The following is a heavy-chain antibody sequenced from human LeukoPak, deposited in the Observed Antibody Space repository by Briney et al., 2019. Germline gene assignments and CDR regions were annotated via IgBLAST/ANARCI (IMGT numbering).Heavy chain of an antibody. CDR1: GASMSSYF. CDR2: VSHIGST. Sequence: SETLSLTCAVSGASMSSYFWSWVRQPPGKGLEWVGFVSHIGSTNYNPSLKSRVTISLDTSKNRFSLKLSSVTAADTAVYYCARVYYDFWSGYLLFDYWGQGTLVTVSS. V-gene: IGHV4-59*01. J-gene: IGHJ4*02. CDR3: ARVYYDFWSGYLLFDY. D-gene: IGHD3-3*01.